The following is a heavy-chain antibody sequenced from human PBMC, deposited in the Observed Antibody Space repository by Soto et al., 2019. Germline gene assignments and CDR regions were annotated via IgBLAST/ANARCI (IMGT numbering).Heavy chain of an antibody. V-gene: IGHV3-74*01. CDR2: INSDGSST. CDR3: AREGRSSWFPGRDAFDI. Sequence: PGGSLRLSCAASGFTFSSYWTHWVRQAPGKGLVWVSRINSDGSSTSYADSVKGRFTISRDNAKNTLYLQMNSLRAEDTAVYYCAREGRSSWFPGRDAFDIWGKGTMVPVSS. J-gene: IGHJ3*02. CDR1: GFTFSSYW. D-gene: IGHD6-13*01.